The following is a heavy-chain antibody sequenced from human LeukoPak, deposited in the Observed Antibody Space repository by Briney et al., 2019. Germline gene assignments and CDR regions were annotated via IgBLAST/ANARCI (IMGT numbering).Heavy chain of an antibody. CDR2: ARNKANSYTT. CDR3: ARDLQSELDY. V-gene: IGHV3-72*01. D-gene: IGHD6-19*01. Sequence: GGSLRLSCAASGFPFSDDYMDWVRQAPGKGLEWVGRARNKANSYTTEYAASVAGRFTISRDDSKNSLYLQMNSLKTDDTAVYYCARDLQSELDYWGQGTLVTVSS. J-gene: IGHJ4*02. CDR1: GFPFSDDY.